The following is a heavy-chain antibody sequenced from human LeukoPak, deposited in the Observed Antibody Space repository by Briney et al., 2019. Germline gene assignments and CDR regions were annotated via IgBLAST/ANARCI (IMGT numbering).Heavy chain of an antibody. V-gene: IGHV4-59*08. Sequence: PSETLSLTCTVSGGSISSYYWSWIRQPPGKGLEWIGYIYYSGSTNYNPSLKSRVTISVDTSKNQFSLNLSSVTAADTAVYYCARWDYDFSFDYWGQGTLVTVSS. J-gene: IGHJ4*02. CDR2: IYYSGST. CDR1: GGSISSYY. CDR3: ARWDYDFSFDY. D-gene: IGHD3-3*01.